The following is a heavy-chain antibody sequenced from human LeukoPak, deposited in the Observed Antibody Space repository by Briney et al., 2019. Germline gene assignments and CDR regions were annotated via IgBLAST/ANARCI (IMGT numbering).Heavy chain of an antibody. Sequence: PGGSLRLSCAASGFTFSSSWMSWVRQAPGKGLEWVANIKQDGIEKYYVDSVKGRFTISRDNAKNSLYLQMNSLRAEDTAVYYCARDKFGGTDYWGQGTLVTVSS. CDR2: IKQDGIEK. CDR1: GFTFSSSW. CDR3: ARDKFGGTDY. D-gene: IGHD3-16*01. V-gene: IGHV3-7*01. J-gene: IGHJ4*02.